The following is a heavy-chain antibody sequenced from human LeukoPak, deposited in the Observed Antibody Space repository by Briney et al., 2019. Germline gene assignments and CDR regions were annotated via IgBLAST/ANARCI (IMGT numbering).Heavy chain of an antibody. CDR1: GFTFSSYA. CDR2: FYKDGST. CDR3: TRDSGGDTNGYPSR. D-gene: IGHD2-8*01. J-gene: IGHJ4*02. Sequence: PGGSLRLSCAASGFTFSSYAMSWVRQAPGKGLEWVSVFYKDGSTYHADSVKGRFTISRDNAKNTVNLHMNTLRVEDTGLYYCTRDSGGDTNGYPSRWGQGTLVTVSS. V-gene: IGHV3-66*01.